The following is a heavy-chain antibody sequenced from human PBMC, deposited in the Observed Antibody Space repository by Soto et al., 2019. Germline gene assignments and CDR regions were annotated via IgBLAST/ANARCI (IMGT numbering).Heavy chain of an antibody. V-gene: IGHV3-23*01. CDR3: ARQDYSTTWYLNY. D-gene: IGHD6-13*01. J-gene: IGHJ4*02. Sequence: EVQLLESGGGVVQPGGSLRLSCAATGFTFSAYDMTWVRQAPGKGLEWVSVISGSAGATYYADSVKGRFTISRDNSKNTLYLPMNSLRAEDTAVYYCARQDYSTTWYLNYWGQGTLVTVSS. CDR2: ISGSAGAT. CDR1: GFTFSAYD.